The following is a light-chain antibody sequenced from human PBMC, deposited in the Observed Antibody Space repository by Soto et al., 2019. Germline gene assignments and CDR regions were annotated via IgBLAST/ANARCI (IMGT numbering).Light chain of an antibody. CDR2: EVT. CDR1: SSDVGFYKY. CDR3: CSYTTSSTRV. Sequence: QSVLTQPASVSGSPGQSIAISCTGSSSDVGFYKYVSWYQQHPGKVPKLIIYEVTNRPSGVSNRFSGSKSGNTASLTISGLQAEDEGDYYCCSYTTSSTRVFGSGTKLTVL. V-gene: IGLV2-14*01. J-gene: IGLJ1*01.